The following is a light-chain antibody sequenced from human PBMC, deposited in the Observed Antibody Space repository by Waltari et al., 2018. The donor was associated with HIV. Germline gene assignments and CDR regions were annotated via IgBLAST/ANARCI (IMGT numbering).Light chain of an antibody. V-gene: IGLV7-46*01. CDR3: LLSYNDARLWV. Sequence: QAVVTQEPSLTVSPGETVTLTCGSNTGTVTSGHFPYWFQQRPGQAPRALIYSTNNRHEGTPARFSGCLLGGKAALTLSGAQPDDEAEYYCLLSYNDARLWVFGGGTKLTVL. J-gene: IGLJ3*02. CDR1: TGTVTSGHF. CDR2: STN.